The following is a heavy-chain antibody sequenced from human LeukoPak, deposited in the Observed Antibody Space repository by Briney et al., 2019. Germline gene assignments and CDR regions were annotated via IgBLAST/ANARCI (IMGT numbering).Heavy chain of an antibody. J-gene: IGHJ4*02. Sequence: GRSLRLSCAASGFTFSNYGMHWVRQAPGKGLEWVAGVSHDGSNKDYGDSVEGRFTISRDNSKNTLYLQMNGLRAEDTAVYYCARSIAGGGHFDYWGQGTLVTVSS. D-gene: IGHD1-26*01. CDR3: ARSIAGGGHFDY. V-gene: IGHV3-33*05. CDR1: GFTFSNYG. CDR2: VSHDGSNK.